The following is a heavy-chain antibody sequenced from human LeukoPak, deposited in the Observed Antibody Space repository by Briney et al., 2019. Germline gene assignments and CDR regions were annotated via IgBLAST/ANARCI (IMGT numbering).Heavy chain of an antibody. CDR1: GYTFTSYG. V-gene: IGHV1-18*01. CDR2: ISAYNGNT. Sequence: GASVKVSCKASGYTFTSYGITWVRQAPGQGLEWMGWISAYNGNTNYAQKLQGRLTMTRDTSISTAYMELSRLRSDDTAVYYCASLPSSSSSSYWGQGTLVTVSS. J-gene: IGHJ4*02. D-gene: IGHD6-6*01. CDR3: ASLPSSSSSSY.